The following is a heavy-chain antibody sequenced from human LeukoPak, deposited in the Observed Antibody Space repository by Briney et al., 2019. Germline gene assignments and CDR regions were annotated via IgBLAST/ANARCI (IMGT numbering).Heavy chain of an antibody. J-gene: IGHJ4*02. D-gene: IGHD5-12*01. CDR1: GGSISSYY. V-gene: IGHV4-59*01. CDR2: IYYSGST. Sequence: PSETLSLTCTVSGGSISSYYWSWIRQPLGKGLEWIGYIYYSGSTNYNPSLKSRVTISVDTSKNQFSLKMSSVTAADTAVYYCARDGYSGNDGLWGQGTLVTVSS. CDR3: ARDGYSGNDGL.